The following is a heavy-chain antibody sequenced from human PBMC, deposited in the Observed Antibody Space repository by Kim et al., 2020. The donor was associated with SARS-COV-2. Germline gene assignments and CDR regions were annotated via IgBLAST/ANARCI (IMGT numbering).Heavy chain of an antibody. Sequence: SVKVSCKASGGTFSTYAISWVRQAPGQGLEWMGGIIPIFGTAKYAQKFQGRVTIAADESTSTAYMELSSLRSEDTAVYYCAGALPGGITAAGPKGFDHWGQGILVTVSS. CDR3: AGALPGGITAAGPKGFDH. V-gene: IGHV1-69*13. CDR1: GGTFSTYA. CDR2: IIPIFGTA. J-gene: IGHJ4*02. D-gene: IGHD6-13*01.